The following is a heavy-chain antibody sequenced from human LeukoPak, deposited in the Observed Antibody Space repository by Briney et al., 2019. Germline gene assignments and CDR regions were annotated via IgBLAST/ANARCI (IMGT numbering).Heavy chain of an antibody. D-gene: IGHD6-13*01. Sequence: ASVKVSCKASGGTFSSYAISWVRQAPGQGLEWMGWISVYNGDTHFAQKLQGRVTMTTDTSTTTVYMELRNLRSDDTAVYYCARDEAPYSSSWYHYYYMDVWGKGTTVTISS. CDR3: ARDEAPYSSSWYHYYYMDV. CDR1: GGTFSSYA. J-gene: IGHJ6*03. CDR2: ISVYNGDT. V-gene: IGHV1-18*01.